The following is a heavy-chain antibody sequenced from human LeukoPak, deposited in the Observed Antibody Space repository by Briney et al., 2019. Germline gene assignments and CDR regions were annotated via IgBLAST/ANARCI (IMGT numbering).Heavy chain of an antibody. CDR1: GFTFSTYG. D-gene: IGHD1-26*01. CDR2: ISGNGVKT. Sequence: GGSLRLSCAASGFTFSTYGMSWVRQAPGKGLEWVSAISGNGVKTYYADSVKGRFTISRDNSKSTLYLQMSSLRAEDTAVYYCATDRNSGKYYDYWGQGTLVTVSS. V-gene: IGHV3-23*01. CDR3: ATDRNSGKYYDY. J-gene: IGHJ4*02.